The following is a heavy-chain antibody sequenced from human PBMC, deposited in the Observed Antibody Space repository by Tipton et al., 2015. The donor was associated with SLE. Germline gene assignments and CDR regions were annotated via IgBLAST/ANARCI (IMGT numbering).Heavy chain of an antibody. CDR1: GGSVSYYY. Sequence: LRLSCTVSGGSVSYYYWTWIRQTPGKGLEWLGYIYSSGSTHYSPSLRSRLIISVDTSKKQISLKLSSVTAADTAVYYCVRGVVAAGHGIYYYGMDVWGLGTTVTASS. CDR2: IYSSGST. CDR3: VRGVVAAGHGIYYYGMDV. V-gene: IGHV4-4*08. J-gene: IGHJ6*02. D-gene: IGHD2-2*01.